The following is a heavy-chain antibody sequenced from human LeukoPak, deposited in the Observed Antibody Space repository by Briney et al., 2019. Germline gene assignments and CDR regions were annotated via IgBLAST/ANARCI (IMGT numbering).Heavy chain of an antibody. CDR2: IHDSGST. D-gene: IGHD6-13*01. J-gene: IGHJ4*02. V-gene: IGHV4-30-4*01. CDR3: AREIGSWYSDY. Sequence: SQTLSLTCTVSGGSISSGDYHWNWIRQSPGKGLEWIGFIHDSGSTYYNPSLKSRLTISVDMSKKQISLKLSSVTAADTAVYYCAREIGSWYSDYWGQGTLVTVSS. CDR1: GGSISSGDYH.